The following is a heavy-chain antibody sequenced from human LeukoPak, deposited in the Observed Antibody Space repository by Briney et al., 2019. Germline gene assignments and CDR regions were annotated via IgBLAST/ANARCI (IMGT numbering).Heavy chain of an antibody. Sequence: SVKVSCKASGYTFTSYGISWVRQAPGQGLEWMGGIIPIFGTANYAQKFQGRVTITADESTSTAYMELSSLRSEDTAVYYCARDGGYYYDSSGYWFGYWGQGTLVTVSS. CDR2: IIPIFGTA. CDR1: GYTFTSYG. V-gene: IGHV1-69*13. J-gene: IGHJ4*02. D-gene: IGHD3-22*01. CDR3: ARDGGYYYDSSGYWFGY.